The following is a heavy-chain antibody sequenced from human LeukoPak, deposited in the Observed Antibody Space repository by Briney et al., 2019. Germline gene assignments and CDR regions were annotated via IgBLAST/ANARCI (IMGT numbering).Heavy chain of an antibody. J-gene: IGHJ3*02. Sequence: GSLRLSCAASGFTFSSYEMSWIRQPPGKGLEWIGEINHSGSTDYNPSLKSRVTISVDTSKNQFSLKLSSVTAADTAVYYCARQNRDILTDYDAFDIWGQGTMVTVSS. CDR2: INHSGST. D-gene: IGHD3-9*01. CDR1: GFTFSSYE. V-gene: IGHV4-34*01. CDR3: ARQNRDILTDYDAFDI.